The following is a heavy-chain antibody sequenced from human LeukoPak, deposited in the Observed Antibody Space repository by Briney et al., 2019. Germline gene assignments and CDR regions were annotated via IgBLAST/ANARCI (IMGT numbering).Heavy chain of an antibody. Sequence: PSETLSLTCTVSGGSISSGSYYWSWIRQPAGKGLEWIGRIYTSGSTNYNPSLKSRVTISVDTSKNQFSLKLSSVTAADTAVYYCARGIGYSYGSGKHYMDVWGKGTTVTVSS. J-gene: IGHJ6*03. CDR1: GGSISSGSYY. D-gene: IGHD5-18*01. V-gene: IGHV4-61*02. CDR3: ARGIGYSYGSGKHYMDV. CDR2: IYTSGST.